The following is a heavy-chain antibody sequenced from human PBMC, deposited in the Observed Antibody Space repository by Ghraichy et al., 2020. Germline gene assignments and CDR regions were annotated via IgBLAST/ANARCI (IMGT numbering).Heavy chain of an antibody. Sequence: GGSLRLSCAASGFTFSGYGMHWVRQAPGKGLEWVALIRYDGSNKYYADSVKGRFTISRDSSKNTLYLQMNSLRAEDTAVYYCAKGAGTADFSFDPWGQGPLVTSTS. CDR3: AKGAGTADFSFDP. D-gene: IGHD2-21*02. CDR2: IRYDGSNK. CDR1: GFTFSGYG. V-gene: IGHV3-30*02. J-gene: IGHJ5*02.